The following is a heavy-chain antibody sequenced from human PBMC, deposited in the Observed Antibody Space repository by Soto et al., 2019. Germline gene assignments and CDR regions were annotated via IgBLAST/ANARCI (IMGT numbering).Heavy chain of an antibody. CDR2: IYTGVNT. J-gene: IGHJ2*01. V-gene: IGHV3-66*04. CDR1: GFTVSTSY. Sequence: EVQLVESGGGLVQPGQSLRLSCAASGFTVSTSYMGWVRQAPGKGLEWVSSIYTGVNTYYTESVRGRFTISTDNFRDNHYLQMNSLRIEDTAMYYCARHVGSYWYFDLWGRGTLVTVSS. D-gene: IGHD1-26*01. CDR3: ARHVGSYWYFDL.